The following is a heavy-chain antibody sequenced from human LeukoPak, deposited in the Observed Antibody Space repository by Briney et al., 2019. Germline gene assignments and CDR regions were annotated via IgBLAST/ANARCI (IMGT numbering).Heavy chain of an antibody. D-gene: IGHD4-11*01. CDR1: GFTSSSYA. V-gene: IGHV3-23*01. CDR2: ISGSGGST. CDR3: AKCPIPGGPSTVAGNDY. Sequence: PGGSLRLSCAASGFTSSSYAMSWVRQAPGKGLEWVSAISGSGGSTYYADSVKGRFTISRDNSKNTLYLQMNSLRAEDTAVYYCAKCPIPGGPSTVAGNDYWGQGTLVTVSS. J-gene: IGHJ4*02.